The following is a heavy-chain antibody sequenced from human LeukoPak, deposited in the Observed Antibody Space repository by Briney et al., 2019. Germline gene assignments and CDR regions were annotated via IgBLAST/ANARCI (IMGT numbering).Heavy chain of an antibody. V-gene: IGHV4-4*07. J-gene: IGHJ5*02. CDR3: ARDRRVTTFHWFDP. D-gene: IGHD4-17*01. CDR2: IYTSGST. CDR1: GGSISSHY. Sequence: PSETLSLTCTVSGGSISSHYWSWIRQPAGKGLEWIGRIYTSGSTNYNPSLKSRVTMSVDTSKNQFSLKLSSVTAADTAVYYCARDRRVTTFHWFDPWGQGTLVTVSS.